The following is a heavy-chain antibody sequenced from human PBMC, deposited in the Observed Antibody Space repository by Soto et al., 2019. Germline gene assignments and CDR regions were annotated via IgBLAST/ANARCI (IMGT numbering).Heavy chain of an antibody. J-gene: IGHJ4*02. CDR2: ISGSGGST. Sequence: GGSLRLSCAASGFTFDTFAMIWVRQAPGKGLEWVSAISGSGGSTYYADSVKGRFTISRDNSKNTLYLQMNSLRAEDTAVYYCAKDETDYYGSGTTASDYWGQGTLVTVSS. CDR3: AKDETDYYGSGTTASDY. CDR1: GFTFDTFA. D-gene: IGHD3-10*01. V-gene: IGHV3-23*01.